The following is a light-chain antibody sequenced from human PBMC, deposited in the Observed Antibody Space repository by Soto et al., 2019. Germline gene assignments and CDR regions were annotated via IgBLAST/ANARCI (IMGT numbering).Light chain of an antibody. V-gene: IGLV2-14*01. CDR2: EVS. CDR3: STYTSSRTSV. Sequence: QSALTQPASVSGSPGQSITISCSGTSSDVGGYNYVSWYQQHPGKAPKLMIYEVSNRPSGVSNRFSGSKSGNTAFLNISGLQAEDEADYYCSTYTSSRTSVFGGCTQLTFL. J-gene: IGLJ7*01. CDR1: SSDVGGYNY.